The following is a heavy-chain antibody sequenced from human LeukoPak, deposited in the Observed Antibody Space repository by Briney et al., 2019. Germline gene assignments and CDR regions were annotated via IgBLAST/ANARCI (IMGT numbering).Heavy chain of an antibody. CDR3: ARDLTAARPLDGYGMDV. V-gene: IGHV1-69*13. CDR1: GNTFTGYY. Sequence: SVKVSCKASGNTFTGYYMHWVRQAPGQGLEWMGGIIPIFGTANYAQKFQGRVTITADESTSTAYMELSSLRSEDTAVYYCARDLTAARPLDGYGMDVWGQGTTVTVSS. J-gene: IGHJ6*02. CDR2: IIPIFGTA. D-gene: IGHD6-6*01.